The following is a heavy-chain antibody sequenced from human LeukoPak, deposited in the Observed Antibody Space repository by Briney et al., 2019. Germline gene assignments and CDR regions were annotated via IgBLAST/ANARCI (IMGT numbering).Heavy chain of an antibody. Sequence: PSETLSFTCTVSGGSIRSSGHNWDWIRQPPGKGLEYIGSIFYSGNTYYNPSLKSRVTISVDTSKNQFSLKLSSVTAADTAVYYCARRPKQPGLLSGYVDYWGQGTLVTVSS. D-gene: IGHD3-3*01. CDR2: IFYSGNT. CDR1: GGSIRSSGHN. V-gene: IGHV4-39*01. CDR3: ARRPKQPGLLSGYVDY. J-gene: IGHJ4*02.